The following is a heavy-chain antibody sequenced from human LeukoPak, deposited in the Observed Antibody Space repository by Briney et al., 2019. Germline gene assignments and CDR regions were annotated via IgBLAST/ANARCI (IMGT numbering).Heavy chain of an antibody. CDR2: IYSDGRT. J-gene: IGHJ3*02. CDR1: GFTVSSNY. Sequence: PGGSLRLSCAASGFTVSSNYMSWVRQAPGKGLEVVSIIYSDGRTYYADSVKGRFTISRDNSKNTLYLQMNSLRAEDTAVYYCARVTFNYFGSGDAFDIWGQGTMVTVSS. V-gene: IGHV3-66*01. D-gene: IGHD3-10*01. CDR3: ARVTFNYFGSGDAFDI.